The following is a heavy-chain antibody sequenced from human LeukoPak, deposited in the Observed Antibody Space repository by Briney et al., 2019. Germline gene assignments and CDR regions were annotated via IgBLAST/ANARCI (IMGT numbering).Heavy chain of an antibody. CDR1: GFTFSNYG. V-gene: IGHV3-23*01. Sequence: GGSLRLSCAASGFTFSNYGVSWVRQAPGKGLEWVSGISGTGGSTYYADSVKGRFTISRDNSKNSLYLQMNSLRAEDTAVYYCARGRGYSSSSEYFQHWGQGTLVTVSS. CDR2: ISGTGGST. CDR3: ARGRGYSSSSEYFQH. J-gene: IGHJ1*01. D-gene: IGHD6-13*01.